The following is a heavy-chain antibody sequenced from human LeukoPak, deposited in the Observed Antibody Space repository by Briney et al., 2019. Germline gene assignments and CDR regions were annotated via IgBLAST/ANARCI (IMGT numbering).Heavy chain of an antibody. CDR3: ARGNTAMATTFDY. D-gene: IGHD5-18*01. V-gene: IGHV4-61*01. CDR1: GGSISSSSYY. J-gene: IGHJ4*02. CDR2: IYYSGST. Sequence: PSETLSLTCTVSGGSISSSSYYWSWIRQPPGKGLEWIGYIYYSGSTNYNPSLKSRVTISVDTSKNQFSLKLSSVTAADTAVYYCARGNTAMATTFDYWGQGTLVTVSS.